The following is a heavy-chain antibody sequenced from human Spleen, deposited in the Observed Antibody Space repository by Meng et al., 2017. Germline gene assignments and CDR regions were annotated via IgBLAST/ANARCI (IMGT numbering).Heavy chain of an antibody. CDR3: ARGPTTMAHDFDY. CDR2: INHSGST. Sequence: QAQLQQGGAGLLKPSETLSLTCFVSGGSFSDYYWSWIRQPPGKGLEWIGEINHSGSTNYNPSLESRATISVDTSQNNLSLKLSSVTAADSAVYYCARGPTTMAHDFDYWGQGTLVTVSS. J-gene: IGHJ4*02. V-gene: IGHV4-34*01. D-gene: IGHD4-11*01. CDR1: GGSFSDYY.